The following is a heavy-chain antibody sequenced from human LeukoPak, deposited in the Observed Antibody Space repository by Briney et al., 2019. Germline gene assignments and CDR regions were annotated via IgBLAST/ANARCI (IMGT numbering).Heavy chain of an antibody. V-gene: IGHV4-59*01. CDR1: GGSISSYY. CDR2: IYYSGTT. D-gene: IGHD3-10*01. Sequence: SETLSLTCTVSGGSISSYYWSWIRQPPGKGLEWIGYIYYSGTTNYNPSLKSRVTISVDTSKNQFSLKLSSVTAADTAVYYCARGFGDWGLSWFDPWGQGTLVTVSS. CDR3: ARGFGDWGLSWFDP. J-gene: IGHJ5*02.